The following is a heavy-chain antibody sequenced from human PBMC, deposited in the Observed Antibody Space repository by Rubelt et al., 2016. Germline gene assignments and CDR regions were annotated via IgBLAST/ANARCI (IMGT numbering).Heavy chain of an antibody. V-gene: IGHV4-61*05. CDR3: ARIGGSTIPLSAFDI. J-gene: IGHJ3*02. D-gene: IGHD3-9*01. CDR2: IYYSGGT. Sequence: QLQLQESGPGLVKPSETLSLTCTVSGGSISRSSYYWGWIRQPPGKGLEWIGYIYYSGGTTYNPSLQSRVTISPETSKNQFSLKLNSVTAADTAVYYCARIGGSTIPLSAFDIWGQGTMVTVSS. CDR1: GGSISRSSYY.